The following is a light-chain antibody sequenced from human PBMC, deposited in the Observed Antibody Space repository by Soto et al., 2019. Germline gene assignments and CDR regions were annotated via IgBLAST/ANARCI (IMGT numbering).Light chain of an antibody. J-gene: IGKJ4*01. CDR1: QSVTGNS. CDR2: SAS. CDR3: QQRSNWPLT. Sequence: DIVMTQSPDSLSLSPGDRATLSCRASQSVTGNSLAWYQQKPGQAPRLLIYSASNRATGIPARFGGSGSGTDFTLTISSLETEDFAVYYCQQRSNWPLTFGGGTKVDIK. V-gene: IGKV3-11*01.